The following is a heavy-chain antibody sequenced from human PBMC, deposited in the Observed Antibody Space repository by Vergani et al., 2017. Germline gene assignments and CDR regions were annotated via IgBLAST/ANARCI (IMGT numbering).Heavy chain of an antibody. Sequence: QVQLVESGGGVVQPGRSLRLSCAASGFTFNQSGMHLVRQAPGKGLEWVAVTWYDGNNKQYEDSVKGLFTISRDNSKSTMYLQMNRLRDEDTGVYYCARDLRLLYNRFDPWGQGTLVTVSS. CDR2: TWYDGNNK. V-gene: IGHV3-33*01. J-gene: IGHJ5*01. D-gene: IGHD1-14*01. CDR3: ARDLRLLYNRFDP. CDR1: GFTFNQSG.